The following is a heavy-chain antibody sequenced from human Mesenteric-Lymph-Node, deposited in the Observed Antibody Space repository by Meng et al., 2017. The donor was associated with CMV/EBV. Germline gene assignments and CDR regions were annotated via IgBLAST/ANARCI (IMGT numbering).Heavy chain of an antibody. CDR1: GYTFIGYY. CDR3: ARVRITSCSDTTCSWSNFDQ. CDR2: INPDSGYT. V-gene: IGHV1-2*02. D-gene: IGHD2-2*01. Sequence: ASVKVSCKASGYTFIGYYLHWVRQAPGQGLEWMGWINPDSGYTDSAQKFQGRVTLTRDTSINTAYMELTRLTSDDTAVYYCARVRITSCSDTTCSWSNFDQWGQGTLVTVSS. J-gene: IGHJ4*02.